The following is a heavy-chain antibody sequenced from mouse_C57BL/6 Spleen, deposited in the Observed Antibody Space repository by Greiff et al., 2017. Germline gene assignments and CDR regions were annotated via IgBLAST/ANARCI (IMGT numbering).Heavy chain of an antibody. J-gene: IGHJ3*01. V-gene: IGHV1-54*01. D-gene: IGHD3-2*02. Sequence: QVQLQQSGAELVRPGTSVKVSCKASGYAFTNYLIEWVKQRPGQGLEWIGVINPGSGGTNYNEKFKGKATLTADKSSSTAYMQLSSLTSEDSAVYFCARGTAQATSGAYWGQGTLVTVSA. CDR3: ARGTAQATSGAY. CDR1: GYAFTNYL. CDR2: INPGSGGT.